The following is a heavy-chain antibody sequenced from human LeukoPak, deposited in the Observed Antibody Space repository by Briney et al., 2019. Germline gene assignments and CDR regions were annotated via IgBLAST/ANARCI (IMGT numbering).Heavy chain of an antibody. CDR1: GYTFTNYY. V-gene: IGHV1-46*01. CDR3: ARPRVEHDYDRSGSFDS. D-gene: IGHD3-22*01. CDR2: INPRSSST. Sequence: ASVKVSCKASGYTFTNYYIHWVRQAPGQGLEWMGIINPRSSSTTYAQKFQGRVTMTRDTSTSTVYMEVRSLSSEDAAVYYCARPRVEHDYDRSGSFDSWGQGTLVIVSS. J-gene: IGHJ4*02.